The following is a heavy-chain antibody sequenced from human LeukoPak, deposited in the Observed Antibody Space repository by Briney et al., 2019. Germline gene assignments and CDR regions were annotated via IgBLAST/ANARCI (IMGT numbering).Heavy chain of an antibody. D-gene: IGHD3-10*01. CDR1: GDSISSSYYY. J-gene: IGHJ4*02. Sequence: SETLSLTCAVSGDSISSSYYYWGWNRQPPGKGLEWIGTIYFSGSTYYNPSLKSRVTISVDTSKNQFSLRLRSVTAADTAVYYCGRHVSGYASGIDYWGQGTLVTVSS. CDR2: IYFSGST. CDR3: GRHVSGYASGIDY. V-gene: IGHV4-39*01.